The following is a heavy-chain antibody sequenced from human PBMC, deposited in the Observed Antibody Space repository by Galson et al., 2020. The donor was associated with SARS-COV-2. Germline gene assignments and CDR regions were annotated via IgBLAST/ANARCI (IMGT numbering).Heavy chain of an antibody. D-gene: IGHD6-13*01. CDR1: GGSISRYY. CDR3: ARHMHITTAGISKTYFYYGRDV. V-gene: IGHV4-59*08. Sequence: ETSETLSLTCTVSGGSISRYYWSWIRQPPGKGLEWIGCIYYSGSTNYNPSLKSRVTISVDTSKSQFSLKLSSVTAADTAVYYCARHMHITTAGISKTYFYYGRDVWGQGTTVTVSS. J-gene: IGHJ6*02. CDR2: IYYSGST.